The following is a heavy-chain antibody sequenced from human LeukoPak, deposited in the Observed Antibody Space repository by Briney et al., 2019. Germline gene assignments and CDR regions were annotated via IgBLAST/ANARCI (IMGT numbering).Heavy chain of an antibody. CDR1: GFAFDTYG. CDR2: ISGSGSST. D-gene: IGHD1-26*01. Sequence: GGSLRLSCAASGFAFDTYGMTWARQAPGKGLEWVSAISGSGSSTYYADSVKGRFTISRDNSKNTLYLQMNSLRADDTAVYYCAKRQSIVGATAGFDYWGQGTLVTVSS. CDR3: AKRQSIVGATAGFDY. V-gene: IGHV3-23*01. J-gene: IGHJ4*02.